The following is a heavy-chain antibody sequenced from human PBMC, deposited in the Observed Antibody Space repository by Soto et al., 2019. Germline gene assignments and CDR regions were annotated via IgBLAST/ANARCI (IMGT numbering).Heavy chain of an antibody. CDR2: IYYSGST. D-gene: IGHD4-4*01. J-gene: IGHJ4*02. V-gene: IGHV4-59*01. CDR1: GGSISSYY. Sequence: KPSETLSLTCTVSGGSISSYYWSWIRQPPGKGLEWIGYIYYSGSTNYNPSLKSRVTISVDTSKNQFSLKLSSVTAADTAVYYCARGGDSNYLPTFHFDYCGQGTLVTVSS. CDR3: ARGGDSNYLPTFHFDY.